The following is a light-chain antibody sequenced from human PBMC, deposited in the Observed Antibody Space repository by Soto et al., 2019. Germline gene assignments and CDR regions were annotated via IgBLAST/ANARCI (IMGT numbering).Light chain of an antibody. Sequence: DIQMTQSPSTLSASLGDRVTITCRASQSISYWLAWYQQKPGKAPKVLIYHASSLESGVPSRFSGSGSGTEFTLTINSLQPDDLATYYCQQYHTYWTFGQGTKVEIK. CDR1: QSISYW. J-gene: IGKJ1*01. V-gene: IGKV1-5*01. CDR3: QQYHTYWT. CDR2: HAS.